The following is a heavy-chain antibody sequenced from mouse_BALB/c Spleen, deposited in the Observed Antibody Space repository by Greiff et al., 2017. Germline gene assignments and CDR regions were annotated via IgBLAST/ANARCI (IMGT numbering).Heavy chain of an antibody. CDR2: ILPGSGST. CDR3: ARREYYGYDWFAY. V-gene: IGHV1-9*01. CDR1: GYTFSSYW. D-gene: IGHD2-2*01. Sequence: QVQLQQSGAELMKPGASVKISCKATGYTFSSYWIEWVKQRPGHGLEWIGEILPGSGSTNYNEKFKGKATFTADTSSNTAYMQLSSLTSEDSAVYYCARREYYGYDWFAYWGQGTLVTVSA. J-gene: IGHJ3*01.